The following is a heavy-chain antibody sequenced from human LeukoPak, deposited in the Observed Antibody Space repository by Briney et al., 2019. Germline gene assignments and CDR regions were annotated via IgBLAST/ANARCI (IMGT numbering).Heavy chain of an antibody. D-gene: IGHD2-21*01. J-gene: IGHJ5*01. CDR1: GLSFSSIG. CDR2: ISYDESNK. Sequence: GGSLRLSSAASGLSFSSIGMHWVRQAPGKGLEWVAVISYDESNKYYADSVKGRFTISRDNSKSMLYLQMNSLRAEDTAVYYCAKERYSTTWYDSWGQGTLVTVSS. V-gene: IGHV3-30*18. CDR3: AKERYSTTWYDS.